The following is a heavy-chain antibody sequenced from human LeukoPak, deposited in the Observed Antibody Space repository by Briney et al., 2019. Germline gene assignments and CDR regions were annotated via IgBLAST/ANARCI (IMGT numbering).Heavy chain of an antibody. D-gene: IGHD3-22*01. V-gene: IGHV3-64D*09. CDR1: GFTFCSYV. J-gene: IGHJ3*02. CDR2: ISSNGGST. Sequence: QPGGPLRLSCSPSGFTFCSYVMYGVRRAPGKGRKYVSTISSNGGSTYYADSVKGRFTISRDNSKNTLYLQMSSLRAEDTAVYYCVKDYYDSSGYYGDAFDIWGQGTMVTVSS. CDR3: VKDYYDSSGYYGDAFDI.